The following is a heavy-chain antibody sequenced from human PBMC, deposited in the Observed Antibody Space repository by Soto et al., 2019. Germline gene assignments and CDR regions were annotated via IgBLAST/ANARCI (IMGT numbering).Heavy chain of an antibody. D-gene: IGHD2-21*01. CDR3: ATTRRRGLWLTRGFDY. V-gene: IGHV1-24*01. Sequence: ASVKVSCKVSGYTLTELSMHWVRQAPGKGLEWMGGFDPEDGETIYAQKFQGRVTMTEDTSTDTAYMELSSLRSEDTAVYYCATTRRRGLWLTRGFDYWGQGTLVTVSS. CDR2: FDPEDGET. J-gene: IGHJ4*02. CDR1: GYTLTELS.